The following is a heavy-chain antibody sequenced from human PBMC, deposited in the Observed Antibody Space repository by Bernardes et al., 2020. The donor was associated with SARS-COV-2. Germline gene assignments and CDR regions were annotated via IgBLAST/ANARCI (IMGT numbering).Heavy chain of an antibody. J-gene: IGHJ3*02. CDR2: ISPNSGDT. D-gene: IGHD1-1*01. Sequence: SVKVSCKASGYTFTGYYMHWVRQAPGRGLEWLGWISPNSGDTDFPQKFQGRVTMTRDTSISTAYMELGRLTSDDTAVYYCAKGEVEMATVQDALDIWGQGTMVTVSS. V-gene: IGHV1-2*02. CDR1: GYTFTGYY. CDR3: AKGEVEMATVQDALDI.